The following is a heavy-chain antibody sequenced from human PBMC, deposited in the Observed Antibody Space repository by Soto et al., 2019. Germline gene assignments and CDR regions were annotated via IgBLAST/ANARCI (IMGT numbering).Heavy chain of an antibody. CDR1: GFTFSSYG. V-gene: IGHV3-48*02. D-gene: IGHD3-16*02. CDR3: ATDWGPRGTYPFDY. J-gene: IGHJ4*02. CDR2: IISSSSTI. Sequence: EVQLAESGGGLVQPGGSLRLSCAASGFTFSSYGMHWVRQTPGKGLEWVSYIISSSSTIYYADSVKGRFTISRDNAKNSLYLQMNSLRDEDTAVYYCATDWGPRGTYPFDYWGQGTLITVSS.